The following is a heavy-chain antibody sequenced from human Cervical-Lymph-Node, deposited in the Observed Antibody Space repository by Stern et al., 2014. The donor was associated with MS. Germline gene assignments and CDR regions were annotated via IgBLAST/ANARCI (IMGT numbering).Heavy chain of an antibody. CDR2: SSYSGNT. D-gene: IGHD3-3*01. CDR3: ARQDERDYDFWSGYYPSVDY. V-gene: IGHV4-39*01. CDR1: GVTLPSDSYH. J-gene: IGHJ4*02. Sequence: QVQLQESGPGLVKPSETLSLTCTVSGVTLPSDSYHWGWIRQAPGKGLEWIGRSSYSGNTYYNPSLKMRVTISVDTFKNQFYLRVTSATAADSAVYYCARQDERDYDFWSGYYPSVDYWGQGILVTVSS.